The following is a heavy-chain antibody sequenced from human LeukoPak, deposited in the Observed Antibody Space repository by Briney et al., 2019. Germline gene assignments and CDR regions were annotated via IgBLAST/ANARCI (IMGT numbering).Heavy chain of an antibody. Sequence: GRSLRLSCAASGFIFDDYAIHWVRQAPGKGLEWVSGISWDSGSIGYADSVKGRFTISRDNAKNSLYLQMNSLRAEDAALYYCTRAIGVTCISTSCYSFDYWGQGTLVTVSS. CDR1: GFIFDDYA. V-gene: IGHV3-9*01. CDR3: TRAIGVTCISTSCYSFDY. CDR2: ISWDSGSI. J-gene: IGHJ4*02. D-gene: IGHD2-2*02.